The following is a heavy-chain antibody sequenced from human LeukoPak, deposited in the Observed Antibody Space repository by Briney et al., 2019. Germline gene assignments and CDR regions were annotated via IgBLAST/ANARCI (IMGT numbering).Heavy chain of an antibody. J-gene: IGHJ4*02. CDR3: ARGTEMTKIAGHYSFDQ. CDR1: GGSISGYY. V-gene: IGHV4-4*07. Sequence: SETLSPACSVSGGSISGYYWTWMRQPARRGLEWIGRIYSSGTFYSNPSLESRVTISLDASDNQFSLKLTSVTAADTAVYYCARGTEMTKIAGHYSFDQWGRGTLVSVSS. D-gene: IGHD5-24*01. CDR2: IYSSGTF.